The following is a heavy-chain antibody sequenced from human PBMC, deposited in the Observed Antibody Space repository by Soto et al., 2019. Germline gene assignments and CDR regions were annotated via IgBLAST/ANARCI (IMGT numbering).Heavy chain of an antibody. D-gene: IGHD6-19*01. CDR3: ARDSGGWQPVEY. CDR1: GFTFSDYS. V-gene: IGHV3-30-3*01. J-gene: IGHJ4*02. Sequence: QVQLVESGGGVVQPGRSLRLSCSASGFTFSDYSMHWVRQTPGKGLEWVAVISHDGANKYYADSVKGRFTISRDDSKNTLYVQMNSLRGEDTAVYYCARDSGGWQPVEYWGQGTLVTVSS. CDR2: ISHDGANK.